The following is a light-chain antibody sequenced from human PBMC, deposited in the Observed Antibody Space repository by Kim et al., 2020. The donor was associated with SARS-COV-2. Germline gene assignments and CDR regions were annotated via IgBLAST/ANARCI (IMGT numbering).Light chain of an antibody. CDR2: GKN. J-gene: IGLJ1*01. Sequence: SSELTQDPAVSVALGQTVRITCQGDSLRSYYGSWYQQKPGQAHVLVIYGKNNRPSGIPDRFSGSSSGNTASLTINGAQAEDEADYYCNSRDSSGNHLVFG. V-gene: IGLV3-19*01. CDR1: SLRSYY. CDR3: NSRDSSGNHLV.